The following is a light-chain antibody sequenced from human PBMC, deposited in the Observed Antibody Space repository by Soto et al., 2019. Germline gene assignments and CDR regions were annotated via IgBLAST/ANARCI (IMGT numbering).Light chain of an antibody. CDR2: DAS. J-gene: IGKJ2*01. CDR1: QSISRS. V-gene: IGKV3-15*01. Sequence: EIVLTDSPGTLSLSPGERATLPCRASQSISRSLAWYQQKPGQAPRLLISDASTRATGIPARFSGSGSGTEFTLTISSLQSEDFALYYCQQYNSWPPGTFGQGTKVDIK. CDR3: QQYNSWPPGT.